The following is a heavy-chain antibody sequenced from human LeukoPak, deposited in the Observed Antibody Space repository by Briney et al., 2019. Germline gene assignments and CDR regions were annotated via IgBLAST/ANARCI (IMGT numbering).Heavy chain of an antibody. J-gene: IGHJ4*02. CDR2: INPNSGGT. D-gene: IGHD5-18*01. Sequence: GASVKVSCKASGYTFTDYYIHWVRQAPGQGLEWMGRINPNSGGTNFAQKFQGRVTMTRDTSVSTAYMELTRLRSDDTAVYYCARGYSYGFDYWGQGTLVTVSS. V-gene: IGHV1-2*06. CDR1: GYTFTDYY. CDR3: ARGYSYGFDY.